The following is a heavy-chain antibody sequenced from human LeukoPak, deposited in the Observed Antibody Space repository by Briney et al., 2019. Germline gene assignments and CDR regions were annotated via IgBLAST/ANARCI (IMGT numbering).Heavy chain of an antibody. D-gene: IGHD2-2*01. J-gene: IGHJ6*02. CDR3: AKDRDQRTQFYYYYYGMDA. Sequence: GGSLRLSCAASGFTFDDYAMTWVRQAPGKGLEWVSGTSGSGGRTNYADSVKGRFTISRDNSKNTLYLQMNSLRVEDTAVYYCAKDRDQRTQFYYYYYGMDAWGQGTTVTVSS. V-gene: IGHV3-23*01. CDR2: TSGSGGRT. CDR1: GFTFDDYA.